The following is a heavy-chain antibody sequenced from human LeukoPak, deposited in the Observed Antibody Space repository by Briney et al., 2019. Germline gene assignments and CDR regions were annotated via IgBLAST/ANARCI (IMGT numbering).Heavy chain of an antibody. CDR2: ISAYNGNT. D-gene: IGHD3-22*01. V-gene: IGHV1-18*01. CDR1: GYTFTSYG. Sequence: ASVKVSCKASGYTFTSYGIIWVRQAPGQGLEWMGWISAYNGNTNYAQKLQGRVTMTTDTSTSTAYMELSSLRSEDTAVYYCARSWVVITQPYWYFDLWGRGTLVTVSS. CDR3: ARSWVVITQPYWYFDL. J-gene: IGHJ2*01.